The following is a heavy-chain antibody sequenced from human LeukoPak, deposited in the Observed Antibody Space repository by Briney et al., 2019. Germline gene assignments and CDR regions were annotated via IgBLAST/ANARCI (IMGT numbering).Heavy chain of an antibody. Sequence: GGALRLSCGASGFTFNSYGMHWVRQAPGEGLEWVSAISGSGGSTYYADSVEGRFTISRDNSKNTLYLQMNSLRAEDTAVYYCANVGEYQLLLYAFDMWGQGTMVTVSS. V-gene: IGHV3-23*01. CDR1: GFTFNSYG. D-gene: IGHD2-2*01. CDR2: ISGSGGST. CDR3: ANVGEYQLLLYAFDM. J-gene: IGHJ3*02.